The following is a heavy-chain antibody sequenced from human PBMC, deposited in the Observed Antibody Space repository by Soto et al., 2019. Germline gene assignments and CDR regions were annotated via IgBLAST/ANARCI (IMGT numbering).Heavy chain of an antibody. D-gene: IGHD2-2*02. CDR2: FSFYGRRDNT. Sequence: EVQLLESGGGLVQPGGSLRLSCVGSGFTFSSYDMTWVRQAPGKGLEWVSSFSFYGRRDNTYYADSVKGRFTISRDNSRNTVYLQMDTLRVEDTAVYYCAKSLYTDNGGPNDPWGKGTWSPSPQ. J-gene: IGHJ5*02. CDR3: AKSLYTDNGGPNDP. CDR1: GFTFSSYD. V-gene: IGHV3-23*01.